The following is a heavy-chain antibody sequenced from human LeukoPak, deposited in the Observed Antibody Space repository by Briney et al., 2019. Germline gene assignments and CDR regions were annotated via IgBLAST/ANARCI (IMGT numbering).Heavy chain of an antibody. CDR2: VSGYKGNT. Sequence: ASVKLSCKASDYAFTSYGINGLRQAPGQGLEGRGWVSGYKGNTEYANKFQDRVTMTPDTATNPAYLDLRSLNSDDPAVYYCNRGRSAAGVTSVSDYWGQGTLVTVSS. D-gene: IGHD3-16*01. CDR3: NRGRSAAGVTSVSDY. V-gene: IGHV1-18*01. J-gene: IGHJ4*02. CDR1: DYAFTSYG.